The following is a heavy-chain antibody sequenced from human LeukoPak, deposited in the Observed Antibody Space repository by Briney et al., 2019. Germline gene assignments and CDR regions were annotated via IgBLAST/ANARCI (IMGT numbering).Heavy chain of an antibody. J-gene: IGHJ3*02. CDR1: AYSFTGYY. Sequence: WASVKVSCKASAYSFTGYYMHWVRQAPGQGLEWMGTINPSGGSTSYAQKFQGRVTMTRDMSTSTVYMELSSLRSEDTAVYYCARGVGGYSGYDVGRARDDIWGQGTMVTVSS. V-gene: IGHV1-46*01. CDR2: INPSGGST. D-gene: IGHD5-12*01. CDR3: ARGVGGYSGYDVGRARDDI.